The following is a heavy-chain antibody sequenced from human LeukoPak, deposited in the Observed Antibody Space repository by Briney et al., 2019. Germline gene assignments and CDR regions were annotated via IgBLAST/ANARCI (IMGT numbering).Heavy chain of an antibody. V-gene: IGHV1-2*04. J-gene: IGHJ3*02. CDR2: INPNSGGT. D-gene: IGHD3-22*01. CDR1: GYTFTGYY. Sequence: ASVKVSCKASGYTFTGYYMHWVRQAPGQGLEWMGWINPNSGGTNYAQKFQGWVTMTRDTSISTAYMELSGLRSDDTAVYYCARLGYDSSGYYEAFDIWGQGTMVTVSS. CDR3: ARLGYDSSGYYEAFDI.